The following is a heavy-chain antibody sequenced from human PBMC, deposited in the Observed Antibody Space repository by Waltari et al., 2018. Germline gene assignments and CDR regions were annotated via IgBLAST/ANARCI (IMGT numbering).Heavy chain of an antibody. D-gene: IGHD2-21*01. Sequence: QITLKESGPALVKPKQTLTLTCTFSGFSLATSRVGVAWVRQTPQKALECLAVIYWNDDEVYNPSLRSRLSIAKDTAMNRVVLTLTNVDPADTATYYCAHRRNGNIAYWGPGALVIVSS. CDR3: AHRRNGNIAY. CDR2: IYWNDDE. J-gene: IGHJ4*02. CDR1: GFSLATSRVG. V-gene: IGHV2-5*01.